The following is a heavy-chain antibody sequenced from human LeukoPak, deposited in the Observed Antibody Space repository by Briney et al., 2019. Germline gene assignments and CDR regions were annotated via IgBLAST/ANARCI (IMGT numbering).Heavy chain of an antibody. J-gene: IGHJ4*02. D-gene: IGHD6-6*01. CDR2: ISSSSSTI. V-gene: IGHV3-48*02. Sequence: GGFLRLSCAASGSTFSSYSMNWVRQAPGKGLEWVSYISSSSSTIYYADSVKGRFTISRDNAKNSLYLQMNSLRDEDTAVYYCARASSGLKYFDYWGQGTLVTVSS. CDR1: GSTFSSYS. CDR3: ARASSGLKYFDY.